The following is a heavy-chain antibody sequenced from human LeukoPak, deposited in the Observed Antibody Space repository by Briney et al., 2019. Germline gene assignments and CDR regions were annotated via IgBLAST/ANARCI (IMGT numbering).Heavy chain of an antibody. CDR1: GGSISSYY. CDR2: IYYSGST. J-gene: IGHJ4*02. CDR3: ARGGGSSTGGLGFDY. Sequence: PSETLSLTCTVSGGSISSYYWSWIRQPPGKGLEWIGYIYYSGSTNYNPSLKSRVTISVDTSKNQFSLKLSSVTAADTAAYYCARGGGSSTGGLGFDYWGQGTLVTVSS. D-gene: IGHD2-15*01. V-gene: IGHV4-59*08.